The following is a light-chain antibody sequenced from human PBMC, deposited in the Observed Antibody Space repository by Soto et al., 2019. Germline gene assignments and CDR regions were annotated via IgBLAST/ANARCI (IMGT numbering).Light chain of an antibody. CDR2: AAS. Sequence: DIQLTQSPSFLSASVGDRVTITCRASKAVSRYLAWYQQKPGKAPNLLIYAASTLRTGVPSRFSGSGSETEFTLTISSLQPEDFATYYCQQLNSYVFTFGPGTKVDIK. J-gene: IGKJ3*01. CDR3: QQLNSYVFT. V-gene: IGKV1-9*01. CDR1: KAVSRY.